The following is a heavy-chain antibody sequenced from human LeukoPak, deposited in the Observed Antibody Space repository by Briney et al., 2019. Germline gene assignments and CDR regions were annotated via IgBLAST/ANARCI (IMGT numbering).Heavy chain of an antibody. Sequence: PGGSLRLSSAASGFTFSDYYMSWIRQAPGKGLEWVSYISSSSSYTNYADSVKGRFTISRDNAKNSLYLQMNSLRAEDTAVYYCARDRPAGTAASYYYYGMDVWGKGTTVTVSS. V-gene: IGHV3-11*06. D-gene: IGHD2-2*01. CDR1: GFTFSDYY. CDR2: ISSSSSYT. J-gene: IGHJ6*04. CDR3: ARDRPAGTAASYYYYGMDV.